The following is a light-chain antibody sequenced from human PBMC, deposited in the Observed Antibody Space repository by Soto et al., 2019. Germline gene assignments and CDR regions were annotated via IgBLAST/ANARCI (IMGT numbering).Light chain of an antibody. Sequence: EIVWTQSPGTLSLSPGERATLSCRASQSTDTNSLAWYQQKPGQAPRXXIYGASSRATGIPDRFSGSGSGTDFTRTISSPQHDDFATSYCQQYNSYSRAFGQGTKVDNK. CDR1: QSTDTNS. CDR3: QQYNSYSRA. J-gene: IGKJ1*01. V-gene: IGKV3-20*01. CDR2: GAS.